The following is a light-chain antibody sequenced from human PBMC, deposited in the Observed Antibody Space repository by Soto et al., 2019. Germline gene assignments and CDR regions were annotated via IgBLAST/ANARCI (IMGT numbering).Light chain of an antibody. V-gene: IGLV2-11*01. CDR1: SNYIGPYNY. CDR3: CSYADTYVE. CDR2: DVD. Sequence: QSALTQPRSVSGFHGQSVAISCTGISNYIGPYNYVSWYQQHPGKAPKLIIYDVDKRPSGVPYRFSGSKSGDTASLTISGLQPDDEADYYCCSYADTYVELGGGTKVTVL. J-gene: IGLJ2*01.